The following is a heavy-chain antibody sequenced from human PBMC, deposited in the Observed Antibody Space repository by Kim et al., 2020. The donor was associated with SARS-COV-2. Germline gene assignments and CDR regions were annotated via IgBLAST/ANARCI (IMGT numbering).Heavy chain of an antibody. CDR3: ARHGPRDGNDF. V-gene: IGHV4-39*01. D-gene: IGHD1-26*01. Sequence: SETLSLTCTVSGGPVSSSSYYWAWIRQPPGKGLEWIGSIYFSGTTYYTPSLKSRVTISVDTPQNQFSLRLTSVTAADTAVYYCARHGPRDGNDFWGQGTLVTVSS. CDR1: GGPVSSSSYY. CDR2: IYFSGTT. J-gene: IGHJ4*02.